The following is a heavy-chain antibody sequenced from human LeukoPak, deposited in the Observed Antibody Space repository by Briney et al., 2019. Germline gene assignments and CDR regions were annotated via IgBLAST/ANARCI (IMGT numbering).Heavy chain of an antibody. J-gene: IGHJ4*02. V-gene: IGHV4-59*08. CDR3: ARHQKGGSSWAQFDY. CDR1: GGSFSGSY. Sequence: SETLSLTCTVSGGSFSGSYWSWIRQPPGKGLEWIAYIYYSGTASYNPSLKSRVTISVDTSKNQFSLTLNSVTAADTAVYYCARHQKGGSSWAQFDYWGQGTLVTVSS. D-gene: IGHD6-13*01. CDR2: IYYSGTA.